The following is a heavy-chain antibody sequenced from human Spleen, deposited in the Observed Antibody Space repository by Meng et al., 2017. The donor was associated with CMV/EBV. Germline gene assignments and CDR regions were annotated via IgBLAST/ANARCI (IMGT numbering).Heavy chain of an antibody. Sequence: GESLKISCAASGFTFSSYSMNWVRQAPGKGLEWVSSISSTSRYIYYADSVKGRFTISRDNAKNSLYLQMNSLRAEDTAVYYCVAIAFDYWGQGTLVTVSS. CDR3: VAIAFDY. CDR1: GFTFSSYS. J-gene: IGHJ4*02. V-gene: IGHV3-21*06. CDR2: ISSTSRYI. D-gene: IGHD2-2*02.